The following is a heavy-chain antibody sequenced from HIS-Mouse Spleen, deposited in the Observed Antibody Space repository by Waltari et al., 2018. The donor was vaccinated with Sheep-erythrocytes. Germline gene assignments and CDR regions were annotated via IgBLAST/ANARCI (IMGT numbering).Heavy chain of an antibody. V-gene: IGHV3-23*01. Sequence: ELQLLESGGGLVQPGGSLRLSCAASGFTFSSYAMSWVRQAPGKGLEWVSAISGSGGSTYYADSVKGRFTISRDNSKNTLYLQMNSLRAEDTAVYYCALGTGVGSAFDIWGQGTMVTVSS. CDR2: ISGSGGST. J-gene: IGHJ3*02. CDR3: ALGTGVGSAFDI. CDR1: GFTFSSYA. D-gene: IGHD1-26*01.